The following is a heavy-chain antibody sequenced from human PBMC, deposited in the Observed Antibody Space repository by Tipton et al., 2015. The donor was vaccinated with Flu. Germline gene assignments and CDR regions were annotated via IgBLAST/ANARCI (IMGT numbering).Heavy chain of an antibody. J-gene: IGHJ4*02. V-gene: IGHV4-39*01. Sequence: TLSLTCTVSGGAISSSSYFWAWIRQPPGKGLEWVGSIYYTGTTYYSSSLKSRVTISVDRSKNQFSLKVISVTAADTAVYYCARFANVGSYAGHWGQGTLVTVSS. CDR1: GGAISSSSYF. CDR3: ARFANVGSYAGH. D-gene: IGHD1-26*01. CDR2: IYYTGTT.